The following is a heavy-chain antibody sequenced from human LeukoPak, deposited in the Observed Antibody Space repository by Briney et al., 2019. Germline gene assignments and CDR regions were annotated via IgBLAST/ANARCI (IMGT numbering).Heavy chain of an antibody. J-gene: IGHJ4*02. Sequence: GASVKVSCKASGGTFNSYAISWVRQAPGQGLEWMGIINPSGGSTSYAQKFQGRVTMTRDTSTSTVYMELSSLRFEDTAVYYCARGDRYSYGSIDYWGQGTLVTVSS. V-gene: IGHV1-46*02. CDR3: ARGDRYSYGSIDY. CDR2: INPSGGST. CDR1: GGTFNSYA. D-gene: IGHD5-18*01.